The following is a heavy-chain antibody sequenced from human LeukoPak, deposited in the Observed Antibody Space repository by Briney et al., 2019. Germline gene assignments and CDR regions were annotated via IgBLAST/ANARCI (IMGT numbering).Heavy chain of an antibody. D-gene: IGHD3-22*01. V-gene: IGHV1-69*04. J-gene: IGHJ4*02. CDR3: AYYDSSGYHFDY. Sequence: SVKVSCTASGGTFSSYAISWVRQAPGQGLEWMGRIIPIFGIANYAQKFQGRVTITADKSTSTAYMELSSLRSEDTAVYYCAYYDSSGYHFDYWGQGTLVTVSS. CDR1: GGTFSSYA. CDR2: IIPIFGIA.